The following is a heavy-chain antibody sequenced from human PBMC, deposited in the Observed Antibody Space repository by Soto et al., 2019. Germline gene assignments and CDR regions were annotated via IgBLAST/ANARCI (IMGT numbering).Heavy chain of an antibody. V-gene: IGHV4-59*01. CDR1: GGSMSSYR. CDR3: ARAGIWFGSRLDY. CDR2: IYNSENT. Sequence: TLSLTCTVSGGSMSSYRWNWFRQPPGKGLEWIGYIYNSENTDYNPSYNPSLKSRLTMSIDTSKNQFSLKLNSVTTADTAVYFCARAGIWFGSRLDYWGQGLLVTVS. D-gene: IGHD3-10*01. J-gene: IGHJ4*02.